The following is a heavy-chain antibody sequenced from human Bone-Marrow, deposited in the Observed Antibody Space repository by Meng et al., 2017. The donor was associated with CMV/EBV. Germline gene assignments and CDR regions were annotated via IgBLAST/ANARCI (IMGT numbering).Heavy chain of an antibody. CDR1: GYTFTGYY. CDR3: ARESITMVRGVSWFDP. CDR2: INPNSGGT. D-gene: IGHD3-10*01. Sequence: QGQVVQHGAEVKKPGASVKVSCKASGYTFTGYYMHWVRQAPGQGLEWMGWINPNSGGTNYAQKFQGRVTMTRDTSISTAYMELSRLRSDDTAVYYCARESITMVRGVSWFDPWGQGTLVTVSS. J-gene: IGHJ5*02. V-gene: IGHV1-2*02.